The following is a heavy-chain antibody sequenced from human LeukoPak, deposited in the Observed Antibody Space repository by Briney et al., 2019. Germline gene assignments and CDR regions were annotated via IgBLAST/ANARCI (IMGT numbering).Heavy chain of an antibody. D-gene: IGHD3-3*01. CDR3: AKAWTAGYDRPYLGY. V-gene: IGHV3-23*01. Sequence: PGGSLRLSCTASGFTFRSYAMTWVRQAPGKGLQWVSSISGSGVNTYYADSVKGRFTISRDNSRNTLYLQMRSLRAEDSAIYYCAKAWTAGYDRPYLGYWGQGTLVTVSS. J-gene: IGHJ4*01. CDR1: GFTFRSYA. CDR2: ISGSGVNT.